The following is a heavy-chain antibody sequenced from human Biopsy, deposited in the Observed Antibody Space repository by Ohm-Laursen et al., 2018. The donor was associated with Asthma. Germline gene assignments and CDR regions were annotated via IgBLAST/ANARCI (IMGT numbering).Heavy chain of an antibody. D-gene: IGHD4-17*01. CDR2: ISYDGSNK. CDR1: GFSFNSYG. CDR3: AREDGDYLSGYYYYYGMDV. V-gene: IGHV3-30*03. Sequence: SLRLSCTASGFSFNSYGMHWVRQAPGKGLEWVAVISYDGSNKYYADSVKGRFTISRDNFKNTLYLQMNSLRAEDTAVYYCAREDGDYLSGYYYYYGMDVWGQGTTVTVSS. J-gene: IGHJ6*02.